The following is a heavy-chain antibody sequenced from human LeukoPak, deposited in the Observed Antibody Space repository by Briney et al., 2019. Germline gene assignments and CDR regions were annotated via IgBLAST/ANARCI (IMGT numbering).Heavy chain of an antibody. CDR2: ISSISSYI. CDR3: XXXXXXXRVVRXXGXDV. J-gene: IGHJ6*02. V-gene: IGHV3-21*01. D-gene: IGHD2-2*01. Sequence: GGSLRLSCAASGFTFSSYSMNWVRQAPGKGLEWVSSISSISSYIYYADSVKGRFTISRNNAKNSLYLKMNSLRTEDTAVYYXXXXXXXXRVVRXXGXDVWGQGTTVTVSS. CDR1: GFTFSSYS.